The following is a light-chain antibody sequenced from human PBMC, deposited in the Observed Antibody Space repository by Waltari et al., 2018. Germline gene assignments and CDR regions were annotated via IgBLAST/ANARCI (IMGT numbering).Light chain of an antibody. Sequence: ARQSGGSTRLVWYQQKPGHPTRLVCYSASRGATGIPDRFSGRGCASVISHTISRRESDDLAGYYCQKHGSLPATFGPGTKVEIK. J-gene: IGKJ1*01. CDR1: QSGGSTR. CDR2: SAS. CDR3: QKHGSLPAT. V-gene: IGKV3-20*01.